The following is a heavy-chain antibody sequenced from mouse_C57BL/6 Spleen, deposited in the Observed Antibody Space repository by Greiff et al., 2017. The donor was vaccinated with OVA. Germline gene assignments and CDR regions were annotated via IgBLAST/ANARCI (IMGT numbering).Heavy chain of an antibody. CDR3: ARPDWEGAWFAY. CDR2: ISSGSSTI. Sequence: EVKLVESGGGLVKPGGSLKLSCAASGFTFSDYGMHWVRQAPEKGLEWVAYISSGSSTIYYADTVKGRFTISRDNAKNTLFLQMTSPRSEDTAMYYCARPDWEGAWFAYWGQGTLVTVSA. CDR1: GFTFSDYG. D-gene: IGHD4-1*01. J-gene: IGHJ3*01. V-gene: IGHV5-17*01.